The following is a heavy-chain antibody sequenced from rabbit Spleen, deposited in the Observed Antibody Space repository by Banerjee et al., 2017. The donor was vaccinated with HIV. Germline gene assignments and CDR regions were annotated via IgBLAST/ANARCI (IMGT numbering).Heavy chain of an antibody. D-gene: IGHD8-1*01. V-gene: IGHV1S7*01. CDR1: GFTLSSYY. CDR3: ARDGAGGSYFAL. J-gene: IGHJ4*01. Sequence: HLKESGGGLVQPGGSLKLSCKASGFTLSSYYMNWVRQALGKGLEWIGYIDPVFGITYYANWVNGRFSISRENAQNTVFLQMTSLTAADTATYFCARDGAGGSYFALWGPGTLVTVS. CDR2: IDPVFGIT.